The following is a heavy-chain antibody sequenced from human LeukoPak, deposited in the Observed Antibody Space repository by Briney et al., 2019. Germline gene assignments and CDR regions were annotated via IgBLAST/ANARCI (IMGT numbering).Heavy chain of an antibody. Sequence: GGSLRISCAASGFTFSSDAMHCVRQAPGKGLEWVAVISYDGSNKYYADSVKGRFTISRDNSKNTLYLQMNSLRAEDTAVYYCARDGQWLVLWWFYPWGQGTLVTVSS. CDR1: GFTFSSDA. J-gene: IGHJ5*02. D-gene: IGHD6-19*01. CDR2: ISYDGSNK. V-gene: IGHV3-30*04. CDR3: ARDGQWLVLWWFYP.